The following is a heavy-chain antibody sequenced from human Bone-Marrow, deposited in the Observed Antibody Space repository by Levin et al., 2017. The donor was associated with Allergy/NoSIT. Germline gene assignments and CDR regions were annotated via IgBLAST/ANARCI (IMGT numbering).Heavy chain of an antibody. V-gene: IGHV3-66*01. CDR1: GFTVSSNY. CDR2: IYSGGST. Sequence: GESLKISCVASGFTVSSNYMNWVRQAPGKGLEWVSVIYSGGSTYYADSVKGRFTISRDNSKNTLYPQMSSLRAEDTAVYYCATDRAYCSNTTCYLPDAFDIWGQGTMVTVSS. J-gene: IGHJ3*02. CDR3: ATDRAYCSNTTCYLPDAFDI. D-gene: IGHD2-2*01.